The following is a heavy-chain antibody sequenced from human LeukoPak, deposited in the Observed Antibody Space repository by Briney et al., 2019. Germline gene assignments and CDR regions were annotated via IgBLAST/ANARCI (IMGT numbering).Heavy chain of an antibody. J-gene: IGHJ4*02. D-gene: IGHD2-21*02. CDR3: AKGARCGGDCFPYFDY. Sequence: SGGSLRLSCTASGFTFSSYVTIWVRQAPGKGLEWVSAISSSGGNTNYADSVKGRFTISRDNSKNTLYLQMDSLRDDDTAVYYCAKGARCGGDCFPYFDYWGQGTLVTVSS. CDR1: GFTFSSYV. CDR2: ISSSGGNT. V-gene: IGHV3-23*01.